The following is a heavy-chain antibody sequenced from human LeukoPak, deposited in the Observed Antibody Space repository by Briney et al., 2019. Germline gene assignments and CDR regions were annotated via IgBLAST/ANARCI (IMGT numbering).Heavy chain of an antibody. Sequence: PGGSLRLSCTSSGFTFYNYWMHWVRQGPGKGLEWVARVNRDGSEAVYADSLKDRFTVSRDNAKNTLYLQMNSLRTEDTAVYYCARDTHISTDPNYFYYYGLDVWGQGTTVIVSS. CDR2: VNRDGSEA. CDR1: GFTFYNYW. D-gene: IGHD2-15*01. V-gene: IGHV3-74*01. CDR3: ARDTHISTDPNYFYYYGLDV. J-gene: IGHJ6*02.